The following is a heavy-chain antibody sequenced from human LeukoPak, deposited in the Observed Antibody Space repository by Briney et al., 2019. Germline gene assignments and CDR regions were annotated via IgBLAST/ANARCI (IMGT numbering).Heavy chain of an antibody. J-gene: IGHJ2*01. CDR2: IYYSGST. CDR1: GGSISSYY. D-gene: IGHD3-3*01. Sequence: SETLSLTCTVSGGSISSYYWSWIRQPPGKGLEWIGYIYYSGSTNYNPSLKSRVTRSVDTSKNQFSLKLSSVTAADTAVYYCARGRITIFGVVHHWYFDLWGRGTLVTVSS. V-gene: IGHV4-59*01. CDR3: ARGRITIFGVVHHWYFDL.